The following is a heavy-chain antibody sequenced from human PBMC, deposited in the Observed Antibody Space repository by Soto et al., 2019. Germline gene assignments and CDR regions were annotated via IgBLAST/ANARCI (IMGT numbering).Heavy chain of an antibody. CDR1: GYTFTSYD. Sequence: QVQLVQSGAEVKKPGASVKVSCKASGYTFTSYDINWVGQATGQGLEWMGWMNPNSGNTGYAQKFQGRVTMTRNTSISTAYMELSSLRSEDTAVYYCARAYLRGGRFITMVRGVIGVVLGYWGQGTLVTVSS. D-gene: IGHD3-10*01. V-gene: IGHV1-8*01. CDR2: MNPNSGNT. CDR3: ARAYLRGGRFITMVRGVIGVVLGY. J-gene: IGHJ4*02.